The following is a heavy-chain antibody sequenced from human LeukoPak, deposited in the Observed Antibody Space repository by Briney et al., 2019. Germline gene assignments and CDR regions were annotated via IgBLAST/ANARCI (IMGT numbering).Heavy chain of an antibody. Sequence: ASVKVSCKASGYTFTSYGISWVRQAPGQGLEWMGWISAYNGNTNYAQKFQGRVSITADKSTSTTYMQLSSLRSEDTAVYYCARSRFPYYRLSRTDYYYMDVWAKGTTVTVSS. CDR2: ISAYNGNT. CDR1: GYTFTSYG. J-gene: IGHJ6*03. V-gene: IGHV1-18*01. D-gene: IGHD3-10*01. CDR3: ARSRFPYYRLSRTDYYYMDV.